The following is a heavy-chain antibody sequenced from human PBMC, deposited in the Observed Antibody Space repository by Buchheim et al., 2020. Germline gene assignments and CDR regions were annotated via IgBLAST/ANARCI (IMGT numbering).Heavy chain of an antibody. V-gene: IGHV3-48*02. CDR2: ISISSSTI. CDR3: ARDLPGYNSGTSFDY. Sequence: EVQLVESGGGLVQPGGSLRLSCAASGFTFSSYNVNWVRQAPGKGLEWVSYISISSSTIYYADSVKGRFTISRDNATNSLYLQMNSLRDEDTAVYYCARDLPGYNSGTSFDYWGQGTL. CDR1: GFTFSSYN. J-gene: IGHJ4*02. D-gene: IGHD6-19*01.